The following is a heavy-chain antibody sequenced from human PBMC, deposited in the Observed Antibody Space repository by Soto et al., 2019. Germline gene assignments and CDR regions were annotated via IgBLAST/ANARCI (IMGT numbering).Heavy chain of an antibody. CDR3: AVSAYYYDSSGYQGWFDP. CDR2: INAGNGNT. J-gene: IGHJ5*02. CDR1: AYTFTGDA. V-gene: IGHV1-3*01. Sequence: RXSVKVSCKAAAYTFTGDAMHWVRQAPGQRLEWMGWINAGNGNTKYSQKFQGRVTITRDTSASTAYMELSSLRSEDTAVYYCAVSAYYYDSSGYQGWFDPWGQGTLVTVSS. D-gene: IGHD3-22*01.